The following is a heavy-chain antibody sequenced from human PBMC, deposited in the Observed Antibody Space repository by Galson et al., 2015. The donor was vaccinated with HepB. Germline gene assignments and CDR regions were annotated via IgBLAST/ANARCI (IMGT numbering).Heavy chain of an antibody. Sequence: SLRLSCAASGFTFSDYYMSWIRQAPGKGLEWVSYISSSSSYTNYADSVKGRFTISRDNAKNSLYLQMNSLRAEDTAVYYCARATREKAPDSGSYYVLDYWGQGTLVTVSS. V-gene: IGHV3-11*06. J-gene: IGHJ4*02. D-gene: IGHD1-26*01. CDR1: GFTFSDYY. CDR3: ARATREKAPDSGSYYVLDY. CDR2: ISSSSSYT.